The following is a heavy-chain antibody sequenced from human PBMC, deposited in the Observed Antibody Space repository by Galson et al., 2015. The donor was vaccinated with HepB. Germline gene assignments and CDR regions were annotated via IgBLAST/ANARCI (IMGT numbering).Heavy chain of an antibody. Sequence: SLRLSCAASGFTFSNYAMNWVRQAPGKGLEWISVMYGHGHEIRYADSVKGRFTISRDNSQNTLSLQMNSLRAEDTALYYCATYQQRPGGVEYWGQGTLVVVTS. V-gene: IGHV3-23*01. CDR3: ATYQQRPGGVEY. J-gene: IGHJ4*02. CDR1: GFTFSNYA. D-gene: IGHD1-14*01. CDR2: MYGHGHEI.